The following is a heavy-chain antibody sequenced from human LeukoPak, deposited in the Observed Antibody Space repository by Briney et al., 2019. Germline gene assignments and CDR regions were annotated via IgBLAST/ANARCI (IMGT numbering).Heavy chain of an antibody. Sequence: SETLSLTCTVSGGSISSGSYYWGWIRQPPGKGLEWIGSIYYSGSTYYNPSLKSRVTISVDTSKNQFSLKLSSVTAADTAVYYCARPAGLYYDFWSGYYGSAFDIWGQGTMVTVSS. V-gene: IGHV4-39*01. CDR2: IYYSGST. D-gene: IGHD3-3*01. CDR1: GGSISSGSYY. CDR3: ARPAGLYYDFWSGYYGSAFDI. J-gene: IGHJ3*02.